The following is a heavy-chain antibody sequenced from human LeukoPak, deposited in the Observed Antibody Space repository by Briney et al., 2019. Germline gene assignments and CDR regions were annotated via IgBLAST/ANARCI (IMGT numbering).Heavy chain of an antibody. Sequence: ASVKVSCKASGYTFTSYGISWVRQAPGQGLEWMGWISAYNGNTNYAQKLQGRVTMTTDTSTSTAYVELRSLRSDDTAVYYCARVGYQLLEPYYYYYMDVWGKGTTVTVSS. CDR3: ARVGYQLLEPYYYYYMDV. D-gene: IGHD2-2*01. V-gene: IGHV1-18*01. CDR2: ISAYNGNT. J-gene: IGHJ6*03. CDR1: GYTFTSYG.